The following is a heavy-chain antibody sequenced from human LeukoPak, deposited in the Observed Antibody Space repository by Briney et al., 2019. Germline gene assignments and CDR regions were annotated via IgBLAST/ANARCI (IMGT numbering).Heavy chain of an antibody. V-gene: IGHV3-7*01. CDR1: GFTFSSYW. Sequence: GGSLRLSCAASGFTFSSYWMSWARQAPGKGLEWVANIKQDGSEKYYVDSVKGRFTISRDNAKNSLYLQMNSLRAEDTAVYYCARDTVIVVPAAIPDPRMGDYYYYYYYMDVWGKGTTVTVSS. J-gene: IGHJ6*03. CDR2: IKQDGSEK. D-gene: IGHD2-2*02. CDR3: ARDTVIVVPAAIPDPRMGDYYYYYYYMDV.